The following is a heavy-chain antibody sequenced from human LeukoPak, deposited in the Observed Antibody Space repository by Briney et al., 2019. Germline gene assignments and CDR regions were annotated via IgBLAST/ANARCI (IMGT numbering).Heavy chain of an antibody. J-gene: IGHJ3*01. CDR1: GLTSRYHE. CDR3: AREPTYDILTSDAFDF. CDR2: IASSDSSGPAV. V-gene: IGHV3-48*03. D-gene: IGHD3-9*01. Sequence: PGGSLRLSFVPSGLTSRYHEISSVCDTPRGRVGRISAIASSDSSGPAVSYADSVKGRFTILRDNAKNSLHLQMNSLRTGDTAVYFCAREPTYDILTSDAFDFWGQGTMVTVSS.